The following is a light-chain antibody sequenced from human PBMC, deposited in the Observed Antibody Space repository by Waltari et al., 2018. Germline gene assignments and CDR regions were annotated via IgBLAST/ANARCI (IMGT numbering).Light chain of an antibody. J-gene: IGKJ4*01. CDR2: AAS. CDR1: HGIRND. CDR3: LQDYNYPLT. V-gene: IGKV1-6*01. Sequence: IQMTQSPSSLSASVGDRVIITCRASHGIRNDLGWYQQKPGKDPKLLIYAASSLQSGVPSRFSGSGSGTDFTLTISSLQPEDFATYYCLQDYNYPLTFGGGTKVEI.